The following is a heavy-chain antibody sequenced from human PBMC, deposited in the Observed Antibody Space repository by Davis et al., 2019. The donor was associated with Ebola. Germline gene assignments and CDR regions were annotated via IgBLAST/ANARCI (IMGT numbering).Heavy chain of an antibody. Sequence: GESLKISCAASGFTVSSNYMSWVRQAPGKGLEWFSVIYSGGSTYYADSVKGRFTISRDNSKNTLYLQMNSLRAEDTAVYYCAKDRRTVTTDWDYWGQGTLVTVSS. J-gene: IGHJ4*02. CDR1: GFTVSSNY. V-gene: IGHV3-53*01. D-gene: IGHD4-17*01. CDR2: IYSGGST. CDR3: AKDRRTVTTDWDY.